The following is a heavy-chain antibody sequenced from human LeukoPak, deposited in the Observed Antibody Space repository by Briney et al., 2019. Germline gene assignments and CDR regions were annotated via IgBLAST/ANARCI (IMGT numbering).Heavy chain of an antibody. V-gene: IGHV3-23*01. CDR2: ISSSGSGGST. CDR3: AGAYSSSWYDF. Sequence: GGSLRLSCAASGFTFSSYAMHWVRQAPGKGLEWVSGISSSGSGGSTYYADSVKGRFTISRDNSKNTLYLQINSVRAEDTAVYYCAGAYSSSWYDFWGQGTLVTVSS. D-gene: IGHD6-13*01. J-gene: IGHJ5*01. CDR1: GFTFSSYA.